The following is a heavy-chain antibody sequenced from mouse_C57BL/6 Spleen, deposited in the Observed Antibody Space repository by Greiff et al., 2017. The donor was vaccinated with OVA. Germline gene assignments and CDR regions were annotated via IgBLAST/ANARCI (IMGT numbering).Heavy chain of an antibody. CDR1: GYTFTSYW. CDR2: IYPGSGST. Sequence: QVQLQQPGAELVKPGASVKMSCKASGYTFTSYWITWVKQRPGQGLEWIGDIYPGSGSTNYNEKFKSKATLTVDTSSSTANMQLSSLTSEDSADYYGARSYGSGYRDAYWGQGTLVTVSA. J-gene: IGHJ3*01. CDR3: ARSYGSGYRDAY. V-gene: IGHV1-55*01. D-gene: IGHD1-1*01.